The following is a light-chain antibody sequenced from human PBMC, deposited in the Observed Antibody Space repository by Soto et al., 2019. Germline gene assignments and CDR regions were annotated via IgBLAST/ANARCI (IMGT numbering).Light chain of an antibody. CDR1: SSDVGGYDL. J-gene: IGLJ2*01. CDR2: EGT. V-gene: IGLV2-23*03. Sequence: QSALTQPASVSGSPGQSITISCTGTSSDVGGYDLVSWYQHHPGEAPKLIIYEGTKRPSGVSNRFSASKSGNTASLTVSGLQAEDEDDYYCASYAGAYTFVFGGGTKVTVL. CDR3: ASYAGAYTFV.